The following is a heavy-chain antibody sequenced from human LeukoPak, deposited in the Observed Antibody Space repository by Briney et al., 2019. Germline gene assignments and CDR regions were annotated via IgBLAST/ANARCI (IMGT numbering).Heavy chain of an antibody. J-gene: IGHJ4*02. CDR1: GFTFSSYA. Sequence: GGSLRLSCAASGFTFSSYAMSWVRQAPGKGLEWVSAISGSGGSTYYADSVKGRFTISRDNAKNSLYLQMNSLRAEDTAVYYCARVPYGSGSHLDYWGQGTLVTVSS. D-gene: IGHD3-10*01. V-gene: IGHV3-23*01. CDR2: ISGSGGST. CDR3: ARVPYGSGSHLDY.